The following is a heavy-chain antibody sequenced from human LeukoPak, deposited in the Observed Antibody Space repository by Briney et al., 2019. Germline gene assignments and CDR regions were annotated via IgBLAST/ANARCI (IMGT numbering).Heavy chain of an antibody. CDR1: GYTSTSYY. CDR2: INPSGGST. D-gene: IGHD2-2*01. CDR3: ARDNIVVVPAASGKHHNLDY. Sequence: GASVKVSCKASGYTSTSYYMHWVRQAPGQGLEWMGIINPSGGSTSYAQKFQGRVTMTRDTSTSTVYMELSSLRSEDTAVYYCARDNIVVVPAASGKHHNLDYWGQGTLVTVSS. V-gene: IGHV1-46*01. J-gene: IGHJ4*02.